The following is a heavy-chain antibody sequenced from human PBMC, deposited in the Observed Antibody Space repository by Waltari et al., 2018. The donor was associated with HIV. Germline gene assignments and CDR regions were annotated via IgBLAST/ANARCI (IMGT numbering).Heavy chain of an antibody. J-gene: IGHJ4*02. CDR2: ISSSSSYI. CDR1: GFTFSSYN. CDR3: ARERSVRY. V-gene: IGHV3-21*01. Sequence: EVQLVESGGGLVKPGGYLRLSCAASGFTFSSYNMNWVRQAPGKGLGWCSSISSSSSYISYADSVKGRFTISRDNAKNSLYLQMNSLRAEDTAVYYCARERSVRYWGQGTLVTVSS.